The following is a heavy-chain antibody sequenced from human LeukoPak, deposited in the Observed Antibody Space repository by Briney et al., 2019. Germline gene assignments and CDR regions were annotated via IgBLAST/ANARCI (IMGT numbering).Heavy chain of an antibody. CDR3: ARDRENYYGSGRIDY. Sequence: GGSLRLSCAASGFTFSSYSMNWVRQAPGKGLEWVSYISSSSSTIYYADSVKGRFTISRDNSKNTLYLQMNSLRAEDTAVYYCARDRENYYGSGRIDYWGQGTLVTVSS. CDR1: GFTFSSYS. J-gene: IGHJ4*02. D-gene: IGHD3-10*01. CDR2: ISSSSSTI. V-gene: IGHV3-48*01.